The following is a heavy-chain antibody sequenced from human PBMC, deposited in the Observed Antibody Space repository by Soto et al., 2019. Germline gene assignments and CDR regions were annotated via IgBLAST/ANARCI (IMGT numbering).Heavy chain of an antibody. CDR1: GGSVSSSSYY. J-gene: IGHJ4*02. Sequence: SETLSLTCTVSGGSVSSSSYYWGWIRQPPGKGLEWIGSIYYSGSTYYSPSLKSRVTISVDTSKNQFSLKLSSVTAADTAVYYCARHWWELLFYYLDYWGQGTLVTVSS. CDR2: IYYSGST. V-gene: IGHV4-39*01. D-gene: IGHD1-26*01. CDR3: ARHWWELLFYYLDY.